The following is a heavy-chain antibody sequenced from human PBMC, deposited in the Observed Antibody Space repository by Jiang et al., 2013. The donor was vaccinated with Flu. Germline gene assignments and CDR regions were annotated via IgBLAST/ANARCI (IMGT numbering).Heavy chain of an antibody. D-gene: IGHD6-19*01. CDR1: GFTFSSYW. J-gene: IGHJ6*02. Sequence: GGLVQPGGSLRLSCAASGFTFSSYWMSWVRQAPGKGLEWVANIKQDGSEKYYVDSVKGRFTISRDNAKNSLYLQMNSLRAEDTAVYYCAFLPWRGGWPHYYGMDVWGQGTTVTVSS. CDR2: IKQDGSEK. CDR3: AFLPWRGGWPHYYGMDV. V-gene: IGHV3-7*03.